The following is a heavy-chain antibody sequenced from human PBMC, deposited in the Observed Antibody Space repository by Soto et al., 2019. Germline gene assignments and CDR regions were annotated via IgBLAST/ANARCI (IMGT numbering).Heavy chain of an antibody. CDR1: GFTLSSYA. CDR2: ISGSGGST. D-gene: IGHD2-15*01. CDR3: AKILSVVVAATGPYFDY. Sequence: GGSLRLSCAASGFTLSSYAMSWVRQAPGKGLEWVSAISGSGGSTYYADSVKGRFTISRDNSKNMLYLQMNSLRAEDTAVYYCAKILSVVVAATGPYFDYWGQGTLVTVSS. V-gene: IGHV3-23*01. J-gene: IGHJ4*02.